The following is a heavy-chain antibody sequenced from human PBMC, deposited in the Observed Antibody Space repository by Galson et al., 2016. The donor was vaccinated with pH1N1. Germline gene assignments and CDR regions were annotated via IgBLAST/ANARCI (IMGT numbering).Heavy chain of an antibody. V-gene: IGHV5-51*01. CDR1: GYSFSRYW. D-gene: IGHD1-26*01. CDR2: MYPDDSDI. CDR3: ARYSGSFFFDD. Sequence: QSGAEVTKPGESLKISCQVSGYSFSRYWVAWVRQMPGKGLEWMAIMYPDDSDIKYSPSFEGQVTISADKSISTAYLQWSSLKASDTAMYYCARYSGSFFFDDWGQVTLVTVSS. J-gene: IGHJ4*02.